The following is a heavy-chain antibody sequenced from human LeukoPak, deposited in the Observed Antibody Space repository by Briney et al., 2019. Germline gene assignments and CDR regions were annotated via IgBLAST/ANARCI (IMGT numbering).Heavy chain of an antibody. J-gene: IGHJ6*02. CDR3: ARHKWVVSYYYGMDV. V-gene: IGHV5-51*01. CDR2: IYPDDSDT. Sequence: GESLKISCKGSGYSFTSFWIAWVRQMPGKGLEWMGIIYPDDSDTRYSPSFQGQVTISADKSISTAYLQWNSLKASDTAMYFCARHKWVVSYYYGMDVWGQGTTVTVSS. CDR1: GYSFTSFW. D-gene: IGHD2-15*01.